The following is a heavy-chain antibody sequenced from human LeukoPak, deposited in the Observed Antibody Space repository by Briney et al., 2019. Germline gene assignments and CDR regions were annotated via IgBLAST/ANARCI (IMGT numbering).Heavy chain of an antibody. CDR2: IKRDGSEK. CDR3: ARDMPYNSSSVGDY. D-gene: IGHD6-6*01. V-gene: IGHV3-7*01. J-gene: IGHJ4*02. Sequence: GGSLRLSCAASGFTLSSYWMSWVRQAPGKGLEWVANIKRDGSEKYYVDSVKGRFTISRDNAKDSLYLQMNSLRAEDTAVYYCARDMPYNSSSVGDYWGQGTLVTVSS. CDR1: GFTLSSYW.